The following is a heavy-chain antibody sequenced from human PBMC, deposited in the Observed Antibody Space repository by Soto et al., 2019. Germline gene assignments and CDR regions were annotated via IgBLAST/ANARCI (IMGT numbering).Heavy chain of an antibody. CDR3: ARVKGSGYHNWFDP. Sequence: ASVKVSCKASGYTFTSYGISWVRQAPGQGLEWMGWISAYNGNTNYAQKLQGRVTMTTDASTSTAYMELRSLRSDDTAVYYCARVKGSGYHNWFDPWGQGTLVTVSS. CDR1: GYTFTSYG. J-gene: IGHJ5*02. V-gene: IGHV1-18*01. D-gene: IGHD3-22*01. CDR2: ISAYNGNT.